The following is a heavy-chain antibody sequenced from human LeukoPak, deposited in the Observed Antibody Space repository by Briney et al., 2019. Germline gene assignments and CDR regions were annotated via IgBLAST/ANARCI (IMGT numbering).Heavy chain of an antibody. Sequence: QPGGSLRLSCAASGFTFSSYAMHWVRQAPGKGLEYVSAISSNGGSTYYANSVKGRFTISRDNSKNTLYLQMGSLRAEDMAVYYCARVHSSGFYYFDYWGQGTLVTVSS. J-gene: IGHJ4*02. CDR3: ARVHSSGFYYFDY. D-gene: IGHD6-19*01. CDR2: ISSNGGST. CDR1: GFTFSSYA. V-gene: IGHV3-64*01.